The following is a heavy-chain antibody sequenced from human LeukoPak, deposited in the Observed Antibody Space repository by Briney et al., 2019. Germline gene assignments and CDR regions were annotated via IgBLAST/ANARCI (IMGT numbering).Heavy chain of an antibody. CDR3: ARTPYCGGDCYVDY. D-gene: IGHD2-21*02. V-gene: IGHV2-70*04. CDR2: IGWDDDK. CDR1: GFSLSTSGMR. Sequence: SGPTLVNPTQTLTLTCTFSGFSLSTSGMRVSWIRQPPGKALEWLARIGWDDDKFYSTSLKTRLTISKDTSKNQVVLTMTNMDPVDTATYYCARTPYCGGDCYVDYWGQGTLVTASS. J-gene: IGHJ4*02.